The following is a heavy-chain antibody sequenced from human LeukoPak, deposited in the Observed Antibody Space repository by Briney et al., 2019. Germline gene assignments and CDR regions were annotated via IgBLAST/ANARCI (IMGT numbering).Heavy chain of an antibody. CDR2: INPNSGGT. V-gene: IGHV1-2*02. Sequence: GASVKVSFKASGYTFTDYYIHWVRQAPGQGLEWMGWINPNSGGTNYAQKFQDRVTMTGDTSISTAYMELSRLRSDDTAVYHCARNPSGYAFDYWGQGTLVTVSS. CDR3: ARNPSGYAFDY. CDR1: GYTFTDYY. D-gene: IGHD5-12*01. J-gene: IGHJ4*02.